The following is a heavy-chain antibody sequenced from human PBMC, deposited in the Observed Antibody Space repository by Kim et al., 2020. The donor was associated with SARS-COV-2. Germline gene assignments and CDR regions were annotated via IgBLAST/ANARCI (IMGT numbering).Heavy chain of an antibody. CDR2: QSGRT. CDR3: ARNTTDY. Sequence: QSGRTKYNPSLQSRVTISVDTSKNQFSLKLSSVTAADTAVYYCARNTTDYWGQGTLVTVSS. D-gene: IGHD1-1*01. V-gene: IGHV4-34*01. J-gene: IGHJ4*02.